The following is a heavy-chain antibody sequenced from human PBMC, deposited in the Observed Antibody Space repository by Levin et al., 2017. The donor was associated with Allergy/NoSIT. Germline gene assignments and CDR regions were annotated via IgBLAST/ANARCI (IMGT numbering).Heavy chain of an antibody. J-gene: IGHJ6*02. D-gene: IGHD3/OR15-3a*01. CDR3: ARDYRTGYSSLGEDGLDV. CDR1: GFTFSAYA. Sequence: PGGSLRLSCAASGFTFSAYAMSWVRQAPGKGLEWVSSISPSGNYIYYADSVKGLFTISRDNAKNSLYLQMNSLRAEDTAVYYCARDYRTGYSSLGEDGLDVWGQGTTVTVSS. CDR2: ISPSGNYI. V-gene: IGHV3-21*01.